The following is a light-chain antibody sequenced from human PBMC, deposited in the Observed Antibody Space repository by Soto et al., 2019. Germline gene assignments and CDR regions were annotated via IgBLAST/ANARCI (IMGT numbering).Light chain of an antibody. V-gene: IGLV1-40*01. Sequence: QSVLTQPPSVSGAPGQRVTISCTGSSSNIGAGHDVHWYQHLPGTTPKLLIYGNGNRPSGVPDRFSGSKSDTSASLAITGLQAEDEADYYCQSYDSSLSGSEVFGTGTKVTVL. CDR2: GNG. J-gene: IGLJ1*01. CDR3: QSYDSSLSGSEV. CDR1: SSNIGAGHD.